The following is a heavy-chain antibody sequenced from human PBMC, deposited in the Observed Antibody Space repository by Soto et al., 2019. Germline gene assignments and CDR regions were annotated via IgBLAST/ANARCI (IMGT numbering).Heavy chain of an antibody. V-gene: IGHV3-15*07. J-gene: IGHJ4*02. CDR3: TAALRRPRAFAY. Sequence: GGSLRLSCAASGFSFIKAWMNWVRQTPEKGLEWVGRIKSKTDGGTTDYAAPVKGRFTISRDDSTDTVYLQMDSLKTEDTAVYYCTAALRRPRAFAYWGQGTLVTVSS. CDR1: GFSFIKAW. CDR2: IKSKTDGGTT. D-gene: IGHD3-10*01.